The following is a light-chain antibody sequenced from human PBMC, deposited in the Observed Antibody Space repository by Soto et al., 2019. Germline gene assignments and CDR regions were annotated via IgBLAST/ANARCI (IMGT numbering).Light chain of an antibody. CDR1: QSISGW. CDR2: HAS. CDR3: QHYGGMWT. J-gene: IGKJ1*01. Sequence: DIQMTQSPSTLSASVGDRVTITCRASQSISGWLAWYQQKPGTAPKVLIYHASNLQSGVPSRFSGSGYGTEFTLTIRSLQPDDFATYCCQHYGGMWTFGQGTKVDI. V-gene: IGKV1-5*01.